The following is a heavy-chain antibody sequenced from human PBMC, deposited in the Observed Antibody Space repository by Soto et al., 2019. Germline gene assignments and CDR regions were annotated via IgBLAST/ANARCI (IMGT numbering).Heavy chain of an antibody. V-gene: IGHV4-31*02. CDR3: AIGRSWYPGTPHYYFDY. J-gene: IGHJ4*02. CDR2: IYYSGST. D-gene: IGHD6-13*01. CDR1: GGSISSGGYY. Sequence: PSETLSLTCTVSGGSISSGGYYWSWIRQHPGKGLEWIGYIYYSGSTYYNPSLKSRVTISVDTYKNQFSLKLSSVTAADTGLYYCAIGRSWYPGTPHYYFDYWGQGTLVTASS.